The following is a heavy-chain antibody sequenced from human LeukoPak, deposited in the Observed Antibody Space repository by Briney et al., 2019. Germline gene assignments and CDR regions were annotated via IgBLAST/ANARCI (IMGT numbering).Heavy chain of an antibody. CDR1: GFTFTNYE. CDR2: ISSSGSSI. V-gene: IGHV3-48*03. Sequence: GGSLRLSCAASGFTFTNYEMNWVRQAPGKGLEWVSYISSSGSSIYYADFVKGRFTISRDNSKNTLYLQMNSLRAEDTAVYYCAKEGVTIFGVVTHFDYWGQGTLVTVSS. J-gene: IGHJ4*02. CDR3: AKEGVTIFGVVTHFDY. D-gene: IGHD3-3*01.